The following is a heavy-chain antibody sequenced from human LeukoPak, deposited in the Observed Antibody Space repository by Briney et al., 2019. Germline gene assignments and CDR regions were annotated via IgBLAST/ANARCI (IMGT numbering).Heavy chain of an antibody. CDR1: GFTFSNYG. J-gene: IGHJ4*02. CDR3: AKAYSSSWASLHDY. Sequence: PGGSLRLSCAASGFTFSNYGMHWVRQAPGKGLEWVAFIRYDGSNKYYADSVKGRFTISRDNSKNTLYLQMNSLRAEDTAVYYCAKAYSSSWASLHDYWGQGTLVTVSS. D-gene: IGHD6-13*01. CDR2: IRYDGSNK. V-gene: IGHV3-30*02.